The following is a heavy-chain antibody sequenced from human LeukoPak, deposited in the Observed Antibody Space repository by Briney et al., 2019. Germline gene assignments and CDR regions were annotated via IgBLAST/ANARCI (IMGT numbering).Heavy chain of an antibody. CDR1: GYTFTDYY. J-gene: IGHJ4*02. V-gene: IGHV1-2*02. CDR2: INPNSGGT. CDR3: AKLNDHSSGYHPFDY. D-gene: IGHD3-22*01. Sequence: ASVKVSCKASGYTFTDYYIHWVRQAPGQGLEWMGWINPNSGGTNYAQKFQGRVTMTRDTSISTAYMGLSRLRSDDTAVYYCAKLNDHSSGYHPFDYWGQGTLVTVSS.